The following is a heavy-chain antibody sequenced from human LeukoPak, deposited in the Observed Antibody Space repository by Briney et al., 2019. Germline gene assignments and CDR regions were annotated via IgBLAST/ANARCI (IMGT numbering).Heavy chain of an antibody. CDR1: GFTFSSYG. D-gene: IGHD3-3*01. CDR2: IWYDGSNK. CDR3: AKAPGHDFWSGYFRFYFDY. J-gene: IGHJ4*02. V-gene: IGHV3-33*06. Sequence: GGSLRLSCAASGFTFSSYGMHWVRQAPGKGLEWVAVIWYDGSNKYYADSVKGRFTISRDNSKNTLYLQMNSLRAEDTAVYYCAKAPGHDFWSGYFRFYFDYWGQGTLVTVSS.